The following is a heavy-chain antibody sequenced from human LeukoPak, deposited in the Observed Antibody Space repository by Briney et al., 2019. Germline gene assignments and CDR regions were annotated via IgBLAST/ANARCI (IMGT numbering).Heavy chain of an antibody. CDR3: ARRLVRANYFDY. V-gene: IGHV4-39*07. D-gene: IGHD3-10*01. CDR1: GGSISSSSYY. J-gene: IGHJ4*02. CDR2: IYYSGST. Sequence: ETLSLTCTVSGGSISSSSYYWGWIRQSPGKGLEWIGSIYYSGSTYYNPSLKSRVTISVDTSKNQFSPKLSSVTAADTAVYYCARRLVRANYFDYWGQGTLVTVSS.